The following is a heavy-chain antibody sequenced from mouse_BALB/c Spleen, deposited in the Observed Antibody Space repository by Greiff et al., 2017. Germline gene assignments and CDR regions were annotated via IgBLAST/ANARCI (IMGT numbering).Heavy chain of an antibody. CDR1: GYAFSSSW. J-gene: IGHJ3*01. Sequence: QVQLQQSGPELVKPGASVKISCKASGYAFSSSWMNWVKQRPGQGLEWIGRIYPGDGDTNYNGKFKGKATLTADKSSSTAYMQLSSLTSVDSAVYFCARHSLLDAWFAYWGQGTLVTVSA. V-gene: IGHV1-82*01. D-gene: IGHD1-2*01. CDR3: ARHSLLDAWFAY. CDR2: IYPGDGDT.